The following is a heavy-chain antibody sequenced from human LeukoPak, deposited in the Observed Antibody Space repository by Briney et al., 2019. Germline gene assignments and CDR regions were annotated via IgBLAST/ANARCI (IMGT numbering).Heavy chain of an antibody. Sequence: ASVKVSCKTSGYTFTTHGISWVRQASGQGLEWMGWISTSKSDTKYAQKFKGTVTMTTDRSTSTAYMELRSLSSDDTAVYYCARDWPTVITDYWGQGTLVTVSS. V-gene: IGHV1-18*01. CDR2: ISTSKSDT. D-gene: IGHD4-11*01. J-gene: IGHJ4*02. CDR1: GYTFTTHG. CDR3: ARDWPTVITDY.